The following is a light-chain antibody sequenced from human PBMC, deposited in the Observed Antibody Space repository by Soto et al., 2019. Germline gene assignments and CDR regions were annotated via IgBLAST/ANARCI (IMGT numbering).Light chain of an antibody. CDR2: DAS. CDR1: QSVSDY. V-gene: IGKV3-11*01. J-gene: IGKJ4*01. Sequence: ETVLTQSPASLSLSQGARATLSCRAGQSVSDYVAWYQQKPGQSPRLLFFDASSRATGVPARFSAGGSGTDFTLIISSLEPEDFAVYYCQQRVNWPPTFGGGTKVDIK. CDR3: QQRVNWPPT.